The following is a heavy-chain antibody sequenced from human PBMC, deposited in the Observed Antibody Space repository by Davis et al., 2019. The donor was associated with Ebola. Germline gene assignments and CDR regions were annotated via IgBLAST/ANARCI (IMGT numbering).Heavy chain of an antibody. Sequence: PGGSLRLSCQPSGSSFTNYWISWVRQLPGKGLEWMGRIDPSDSYTNYSPSFQGHGTISADKSISTAYLQWSRLKASDTGMYYCARAVYGAGSYWFDPWGQGTLVTVSS. CDR2: IDPSDSYT. D-gene: IGHD3-10*01. V-gene: IGHV5-10-1*01. CDR1: GSSFTNYW. CDR3: ARAVYGAGSYWFDP. J-gene: IGHJ5*02.